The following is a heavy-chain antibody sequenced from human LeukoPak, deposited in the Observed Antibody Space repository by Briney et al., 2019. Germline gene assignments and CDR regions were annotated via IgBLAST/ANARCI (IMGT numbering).Heavy chain of an antibody. CDR3: ARGAPTTRIGAGRFDY. V-gene: IGHV1-46*01. CDR1: GYSLTNYY. D-gene: IGHD5-12*01. CDR2: INPSGGST. Sequence: ASVNVSFKAFGYSLTNYYVHWVRQAPGQGLEWMGEINPSGGSTSYAQKFQGRITVTRDTYTNTVYMDLSSLRSEDTATYYCARGAPTTRIGAGRFDYWGQGSLLTVAS. J-gene: IGHJ4*02.